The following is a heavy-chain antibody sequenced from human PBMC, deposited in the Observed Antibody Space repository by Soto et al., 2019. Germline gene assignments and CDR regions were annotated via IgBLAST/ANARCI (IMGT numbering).Heavy chain of an antibody. Sequence: SETLSLTCTVSGGSISGYYWSWIRQPPGKRLEWIGYINHSGSTNYNPSLKSRVTISVDTSKNQFSLKLTSVTAADTAVYYCARDKITGLFDYWGQGTLVTVSS. J-gene: IGHJ4*02. CDR2: INHSGST. V-gene: IGHV4-59*12. D-gene: IGHD2-8*02. CDR3: ARDKITGLFDY. CDR1: GGSISGYY.